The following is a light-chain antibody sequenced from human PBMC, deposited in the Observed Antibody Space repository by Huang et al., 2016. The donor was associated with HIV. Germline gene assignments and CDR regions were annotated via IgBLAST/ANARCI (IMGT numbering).Light chain of an antibody. J-gene: IGKJ4*01. CDR2: GSS. Sequence: EILMTQSPATLSVSPGKRVTLSCRANRSVSSNLAWYQQRRGQAPRRLSYGSSTRAPGIPARFSCSGSGTDFSLTISSLQSEDFAVYYCHQYNNWLLSFGGGTRVDI. CDR3: HQYNNWLLS. V-gene: IGKV3-15*01. CDR1: RSVSSN.